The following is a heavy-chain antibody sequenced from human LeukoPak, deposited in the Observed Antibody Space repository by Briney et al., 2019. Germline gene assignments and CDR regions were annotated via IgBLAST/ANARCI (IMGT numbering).Heavy chain of an antibody. CDR1: GYTFTIDG. D-gene: IGHD6-13*01. CDR3: ARDWHRYSSSWGDFYYYYMDV. V-gene: IGHV1-18*01. J-gene: IGHJ6*03. CDR2: ISAYNSNT. Sequence: GASVKVSCKSSGYTFTIDGISWGRQAPAQGLELMGWISAYNSNTNYAQNLQGRVTMTTDTSTSTAYMELRSLRCEDTAVYYCARDWHRYSSSWGDFYYYYMDVWGKGTTVTVSS.